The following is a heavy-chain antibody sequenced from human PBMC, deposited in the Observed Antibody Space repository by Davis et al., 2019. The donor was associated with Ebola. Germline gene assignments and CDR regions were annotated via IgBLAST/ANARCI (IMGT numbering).Heavy chain of an antibody. Sequence: MPSETLSLTCAVYGGSFSDYYWSWIRQPPGKGLEWIGEINHSGSTNYNPSLKSRVTISVDKSKNQFSLKLSSVTAADTAVYYCARDSSGRGTFDYWGQGTLVTVSS. V-gene: IGHV4-34*01. CDR2: INHSGST. D-gene: IGHD6-19*01. J-gene: IGHJ4*02. CDR3: ARDSSGRGTFDY. CDR1: GGSFSDYY.